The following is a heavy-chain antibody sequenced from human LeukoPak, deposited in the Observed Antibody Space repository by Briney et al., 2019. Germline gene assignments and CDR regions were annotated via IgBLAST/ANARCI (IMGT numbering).Heavy chain of an antibody. V-gene: IGHV4-59*01. CDR3: ARTQVDTAMEYYFDY. CDR2: IYYSGST. Sequence: SSETLSLTCTVSGGSISSYYWSWIRQPPGKGLEWIGYIYYSGSTNYNPSLKSRVTISVDTSKNQFSLKLSSVTAADTAVYYCARTQVDTAMEYYFDYWGQGTLVTVSS. D-gene: IGHD5-18*01. CDR1: GGSISSYY. J-gene: IGHJ4*02.